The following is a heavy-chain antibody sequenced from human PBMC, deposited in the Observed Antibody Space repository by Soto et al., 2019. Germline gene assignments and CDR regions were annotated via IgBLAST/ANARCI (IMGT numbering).Heavy chain of an antibody. CDR2: INYDGSSI. J-gene: IGHJ4*02. Sequence: PGGSLRLSCAASGFTFSNYWMHWVRQAPGKGLVWVSRINYDGSSISYADSVRGRFTISRDNAKNTVYLQMNSLRVEDTAVYYCARDGTTVVPFDYWGQGTLVTVSS. V-gene: IGHV3-74*01. D-gene: IGHD4-17*01. CDR3: ARDGTTVVPFDY. CDR1: GFTFSNYW.